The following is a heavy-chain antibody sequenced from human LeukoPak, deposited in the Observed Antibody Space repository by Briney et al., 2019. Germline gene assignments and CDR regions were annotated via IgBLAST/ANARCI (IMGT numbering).Heavy chain of an antibody. Sequence: GGSLRLSCAASGFTFSSYGMHWVRQAPGKGLEWVAVIWYDGSNKYYADSVKGRFTISRDNSKNTLYLQMNSLRAEDTAVYYCATLEDIVVVPAAPLHWFDPWGQGTLVTVSS. V-gene: IGHV3-33*01. J-gene: IGHJ5*02. CDR3: ATLEDIVVVPAAPLHWFDP. CDR1: GFTFSSYG. CDR2: IWYDGSNK. D-gene: IGHD2-2*01.